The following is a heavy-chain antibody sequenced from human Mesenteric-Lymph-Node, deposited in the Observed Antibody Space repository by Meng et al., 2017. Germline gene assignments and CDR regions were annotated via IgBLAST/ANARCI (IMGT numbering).Heavy chain of an antibody. CDR1: GYTFTSYG. V-gene: IGHV1-18*01. J-gene: IGHJ4*02. CDR3: ARDGQWLVQGQIDY. CDR2: ISAYNGNT. Sequence: ASVKVSCKASGYTFTSYGISWVRQARGQGLEWMGWISAYNGNTNYAQKLQGRVTMTTDTSTSTAYMELRSLRSDDTAVYYGARDGQWLVQGQIDYWGQGTLVTVSS. D-gene: IGHD6-19*01.